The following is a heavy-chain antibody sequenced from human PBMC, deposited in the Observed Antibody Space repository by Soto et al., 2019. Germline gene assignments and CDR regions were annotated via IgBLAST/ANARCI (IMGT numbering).Heavy chain of an antibody. CDR2: INPNSGGT. CDR3: ARPYYDFWSGNSSYNWFHP. V-gene: IGHV1-2*02. J-gene: IGHJ5*02. Sequence: ASVKVSCKASGYTFTGYYMHCVRQAPGQGLEWMGWINPNSGGTNYAQKFQGRVTMTRDTSISTAYMELSRLRSDDTAVYYCARPYYDFWSGNSSYNWFHPWGQGTLGTVSS. D-gene: IGHD3-3*01. CDR1: GYTFTGYY.